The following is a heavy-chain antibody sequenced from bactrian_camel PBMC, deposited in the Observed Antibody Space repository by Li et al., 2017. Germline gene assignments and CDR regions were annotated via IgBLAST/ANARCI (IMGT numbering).Heavy chain of an antibody. CDR1: GVPFDDSN. J-gene: IGHJ7*01. V-gene: IGHV3S55*01. D-gene: IGHD5*01. CDR2: ISNGLTT. Sequence: HVQLVESGGGSVQAGGSLRLSCTVSGVPFDDSNMNWYRQAAGVECGLVSSISNGLTTYYAESVEGRFTTSLDTAKSMFYLQMNSLAPEDTAVYYCGVDLGLRRDAACDGMDYGGKGTQVTVS.